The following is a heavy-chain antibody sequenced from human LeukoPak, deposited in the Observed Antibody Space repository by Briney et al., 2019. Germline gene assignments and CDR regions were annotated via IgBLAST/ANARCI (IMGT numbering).Heavy chain of an antibody. CDR3: ASLSGDTVTDNWFDP. CDR2: ISSSSSYI. V-gene: IGHV3-21*01. CDR1: GFTFSSYS. J-gene: IGHJ5*02. D-gene: IGHD4-17*01. Sequence: GGSLRLSCAASGFTFSSYSMNWVRQAPGKGLEWVSSISSSSSYIYYADSVKGRFTISRDNAKNSLYLQMNSLRAEDTAVYYRASLSGDTVTDNWFDPWGQGTLVTVSS.